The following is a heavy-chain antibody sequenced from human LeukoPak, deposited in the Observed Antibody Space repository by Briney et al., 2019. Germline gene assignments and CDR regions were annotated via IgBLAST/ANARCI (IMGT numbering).Heavy chain of an antibody. J-gene: IGHJ4*02. V-gene: IGHV3-7*01. CDR1: GFTFSSYW. D-gene: IGHD5-18*01. CDR2: IRHDGSEK. Sequence: GGSLRLSCAASGFTFSSYWMSWVRQAPGKGLKWVANIRHDGSEKYYVDSVKGRFTISRDNAKDSLYLQMNSLRVEDTAVYYCARGGSRQYNFWGQGTLVTVSS. CDR3: ARGGSRQYNF.